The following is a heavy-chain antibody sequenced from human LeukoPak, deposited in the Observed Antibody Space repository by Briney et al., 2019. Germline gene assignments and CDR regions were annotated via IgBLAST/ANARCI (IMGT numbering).Heavy chain of an antibody. CDR2: IQHSGNS. J-gene: IGHJ4*02. D-gene: IGHD5-24*01. CDR1: GGAISSYF. V-gene: IGHV4-59*01. CDR3: ARGRRWLQSPFDY. Sequence: SETLSLTCTVSGGAISSYFWSWIRQPPGKGLEWIGYIQHSGNSNYNSSLKSRVTISVDTSQYHFSLKLSSVTAAVTAVYYCARGRRWLQSPFDYWGEGALVTVSS.